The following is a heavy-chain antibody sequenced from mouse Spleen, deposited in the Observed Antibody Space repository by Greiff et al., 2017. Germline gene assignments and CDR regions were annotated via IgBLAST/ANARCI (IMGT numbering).Heavy chain of an antibody. CDR2: ISTYYGDA. Sequence: VKLMESGAELVRPGVSVKISCKGSGYTFTDYAMHWVKQSHAKSLEWIGVISTYYGDASYNQKFKGKATMTVDKSSSTAYMELARLTSEDSAIYYCARESTMITTRGPLAMDYWGQGTSVTVSS. J-gene: IGHJ4*01. D-gene: IGHD2-4*01. V-gene: IGHV1S137*01. CDR1: GYTFTDYA. CDR3: ARESTMITTRGPLAMDY.